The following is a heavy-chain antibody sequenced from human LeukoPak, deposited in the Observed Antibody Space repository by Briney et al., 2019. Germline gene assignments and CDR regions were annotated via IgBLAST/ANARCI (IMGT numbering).Heavy chain of an antibody. CDR2: INPNSGGT. Sequence: ASVKVSCKASGYTFTGYYMHWVRQAPGQGLEWMGWINPNSGGTNYAQNYQDRVTMTTDTSTSTAYMELRSLRSDDTAVYFCARDSPTYYDFWSGYPGADYWGQGTLVTVSS. CDR3: ARDSPTYYDFWSGYPGADY. CDR1: GYTFTGYY. D-gene: IGHD3-3*01. V-gene: IGHV1-2*02. J-gene: IGHJ4*02.